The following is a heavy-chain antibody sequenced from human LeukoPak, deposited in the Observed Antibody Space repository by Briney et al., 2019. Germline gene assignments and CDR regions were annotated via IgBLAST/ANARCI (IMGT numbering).Heavy chain of an antibody. CDR1: EYTFTSYY. CDR2: INPSGGST. CDR3: ARDVRPGNAFDI. D-gene: IGHD3-10*01. V-gene: IGHV1-46*03. J-gene: IGHJ3*02. Sequence: ASVKVSCKASEYTFTSYYMHWVRQAPGQGLEWMGIINPSGGSTSYAQKFQGRVTMTRDTSTSAVYMELSSLRSEDTAVYYCARDVRPGNAFDIWGQGTMVTVSS.